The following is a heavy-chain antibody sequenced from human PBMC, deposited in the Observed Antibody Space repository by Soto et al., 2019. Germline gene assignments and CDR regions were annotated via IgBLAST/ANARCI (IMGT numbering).Heavy chain of an antibody. CDR3: TRDPRNYYDSIGSANWFDP. V-gene: IGHV3-73*01. CDR1: GFTFSGSA. J-gene: IGHJ5*02. CDR2: IRSKSNSYAT. D-gene: IGHD3-22*01. Sequence: GGSLRLSCAASGFTFSGSAMHWVRQASGKGLEWVGRIRSKSNSYATAYAASVKGRFTISRDDSKDTAYLQMNSLKTEDTAVYYCTRDPRNYYDSIGSANWFDPWGQGTLVTVSS.